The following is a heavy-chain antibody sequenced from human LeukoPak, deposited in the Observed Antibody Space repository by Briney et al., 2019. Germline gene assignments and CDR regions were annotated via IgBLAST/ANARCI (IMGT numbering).Heavy chain of an antibody. J-gene: IGHJ3*02. CDR1: GFTFSSYW. Sequence: GGSLRLSCAASGFTFSSYWMSWVRQAPGKGLEWVANIKQDGSEKYYVDSVKGRFTISRDNAKNSLYLQMNSLRAEDTALYYCAKDRSSGYYGSGSYYDAFDIWGQGTMVTVSS. CDR3: AKDRSSGYYGSGSYYDAFDI. CDR2: IKQDGSEK. V-gene: IGHV3-7*03. D-gene: IGHD3-10*01.